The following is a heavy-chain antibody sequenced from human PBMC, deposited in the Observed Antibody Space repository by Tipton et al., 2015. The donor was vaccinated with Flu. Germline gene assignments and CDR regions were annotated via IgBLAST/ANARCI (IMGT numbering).Heavy chain of an antibody. D-gene: IGHD4-11*01. V-gene: IGHV4-38-2*01. CDR1: GDSIGSHYY. CDR2: IYRSGNT. J-gene: IGHJ5*01. Sequence: LRLSCSVSGDSIGSHYYWGWIRQPPGKGLQWIGNIYRSGNTYYNPSLKSRVTISIDTSKNQFSLKLSSVTAADTAVYYCGRRDYSNYMSEPKNWFDSWGQVALVTVSS. CDR3: GRRDYSNYMSEPKNWFDS.